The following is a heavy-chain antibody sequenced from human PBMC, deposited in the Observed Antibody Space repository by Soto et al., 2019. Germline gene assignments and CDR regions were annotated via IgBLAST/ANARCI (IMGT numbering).Heavy chain of an antibody. CDR3: AREVGDSSGWYSVY. D-gene: IGHD6-19*01. CDR2: ISAYNGNT. CDR1: GYTFTSYG. Sequence: ASVKVSCRASGYTFTSYGISWARQAPGQGLEWMGWISAYNGNTNYAQKLQGRVTMTTDTSTSTAYMELRSLRSDDTAVYYCAREVGDSSGWYSVYWGQGTLVTVSS. J-gene: IGHJ4*02. V-gene: IGHV1-18*01.